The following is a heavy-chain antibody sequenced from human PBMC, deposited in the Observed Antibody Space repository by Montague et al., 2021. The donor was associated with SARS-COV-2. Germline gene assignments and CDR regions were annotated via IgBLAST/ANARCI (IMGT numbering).Heavy chain of an antibody. CDR3: ARHLRVGNRWNGFEADY. V-gene: IGHV4-39*01. D-gene: IGHD1-1*01. Sequence: SETLSLTCTVSGDSISSTDHYWAWMRQPPGKGLEWIASIFYSGSTYYNPSLKSPVTISVDTSKNLFSLQLSSVTPADTSVYYCARHLRVGNRWNGFEADYWGQGALVSVSS. CDR2: IFYSGST. J-gene: IGHJ4*02. CDR1: GDSISSTDHY.